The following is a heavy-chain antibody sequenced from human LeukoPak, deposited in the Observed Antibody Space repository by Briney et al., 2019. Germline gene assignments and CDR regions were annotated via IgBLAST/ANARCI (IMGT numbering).Heavy chain of an antibody. V-gene: IGHV4-4*02. CDR2: IYHSGST. J-gene: IGHJ3*02. Sequence: PSETLSLTCAVSGGSIGSSNWWSWVRQPPGKGLEWIGEIYHSGSTNYNPSLKSRVTISVDKSKNQFSLKLSSVTAADTAVYYCARDPGSLYYYDSSGYYSHDAFDIWGQGTMVTVSS. CDR1: GGSIGSSNW. D-gene: IGHD3-22*01. CDR3: ARDPGSLYYYDSSGYYSHDAFDI.